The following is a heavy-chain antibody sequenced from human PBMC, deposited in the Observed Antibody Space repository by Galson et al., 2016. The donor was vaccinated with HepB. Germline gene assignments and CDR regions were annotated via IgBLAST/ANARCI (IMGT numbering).Heavy chain of an antibody. CDR1: GFTFSSYG. CDR3: AKWGGSGYDWARLDY. Sequence: SLRLSCAASGFTFSSYGMHGVRQAPGKGLEWVAVISYDGSNKYYADSVKGRFTVSRDNSKNTLYLQMNSLRAEDTAVYYCAKWGGSGYDWARLDYWGQGTLVTVSS. CDR2: ISYDGSNK. D-gene: IGHD5-12*01. J-gene: IGHJ4*02. V-gene: IGHV3-30*18.